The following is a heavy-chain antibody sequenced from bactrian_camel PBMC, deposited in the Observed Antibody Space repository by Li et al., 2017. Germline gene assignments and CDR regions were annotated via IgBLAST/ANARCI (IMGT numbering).Heavy chain of an antibody. CDR1: GEAYRGHC. CDR3: ARAFFDA. CDR2: IATVSGNT. V-gene: IGHV3S54*01. Sequence: HVQMVESGGDSVQAGGSLRLSCAASGEAYRGHCMGWFRQAPGKEREGVARIATVSGNTYYADSVKGRFTTSRDDAKNTAYLQMTNLSSEDTAVYYCARAFFDAWGQGTQVTVS. J-gene: IGHJ6*01.